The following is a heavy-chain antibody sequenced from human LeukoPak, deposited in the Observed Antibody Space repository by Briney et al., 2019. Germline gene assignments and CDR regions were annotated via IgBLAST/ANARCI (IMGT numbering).Heavy chain of an antibody. D-gene: IGHD3-10*01. V-gene: IGHV3-11*01. Sequence: GGSLRLSCAAPEFIISDYYMSWIRQAPGKGLEWISHISTSGSTVNYADSVKGRFTISRDNAKNSVFLQMDSLRAEDTAVYYCAREGGHYYGSGSFDYWGQGTLVTVSS. CDR3: AREGGHYYGSGSFDY. CDR2: ISTSGSTV. J-gene: IGHJ4*02. CDR1: EFIISDYY.